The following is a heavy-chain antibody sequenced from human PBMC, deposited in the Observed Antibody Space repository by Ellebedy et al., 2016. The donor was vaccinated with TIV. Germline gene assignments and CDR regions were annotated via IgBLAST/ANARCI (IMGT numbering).Heavy chain of an antibody. Sequence: SETLSLTXTVSGGSISGSGYYWGWIRQPPGKGLEWIGYIYYSGSTNYNPSLKSRVTISVDTSKNQFSLKLSSVTAADTAVYYCARDKVGVGATTPGRNWGQGTLVTVSS. D-gene: IGHD1-26*01. CDR3: ARDKVGVGATTPGRN. J-gene: IGHJ4*02. CDR2: IYYSGST. CDR1: GGSISGSGYY. V-gene: IGHV4-61*05.